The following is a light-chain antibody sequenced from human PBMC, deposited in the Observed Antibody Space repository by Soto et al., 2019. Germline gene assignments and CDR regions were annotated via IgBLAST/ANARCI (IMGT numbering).Light chain of an antibody. CDR2: DDD. V-gene: IGLV1-51*01. Sequence: QSFLTRPPSVSAAAGQRVTISCSGSSSNIGGNSVSWYQQLPGTAPKLLIYDDDKRPSGIPDRFSGSKSGTSATLGITGFQTGDEADYYCGSWDSSLSAYVFGTGPKVTVL. J-gene: IGLJ1*01. CDR1: SSNIGGNS. CDR3: GSWDSSLSAYV.